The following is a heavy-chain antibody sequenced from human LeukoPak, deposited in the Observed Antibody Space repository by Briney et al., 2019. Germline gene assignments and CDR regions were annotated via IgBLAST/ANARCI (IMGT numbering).Heavy chain of an antibody. D-gene: IGHD5-12*01. CDR3: ARIGYSGNAFDY. V-gene: IGHV3-21*01. CDR1: GFTFSTYT. J-gene: IGHJ4*02. CDR2: ISSSSSYI. Sequence: PGGSLRLSCAASGFTFSTYTMNWVRQAPGKGLEWVSSISSSSSYIYYADSLKGRFTISRDNAKNSLYLQMSSLTVEDTAVYYCARIGYSGNAFDYWGQGTLVPVSS.